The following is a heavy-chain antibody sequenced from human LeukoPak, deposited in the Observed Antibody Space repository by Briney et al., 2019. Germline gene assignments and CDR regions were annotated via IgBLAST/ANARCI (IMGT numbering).Heavy chain of an antibody. D-gene: IGHD3-10*01. Sequence: GASVKVSCKASGYTFTGYYMHWVRQALGQGPEWMGWINPNSGGTNYAQKFQGRVTMTRDTSISTAYMELSRLRSDDTAVYYCARRYGSGSNDYWGQGTLVTVSS. CDR3: ARRYGSGSNDY. CDR1: GYTFTGYY. CDR2: INPNSGGT. V-gene: IGHV1-2*02. J-gene: IGHJ4*02.